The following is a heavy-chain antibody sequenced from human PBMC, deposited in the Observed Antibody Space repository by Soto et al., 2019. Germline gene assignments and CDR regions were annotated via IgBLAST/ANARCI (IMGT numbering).Heavy chain of an antibody. CDR1: GFSLSSAGVG. V-gene: IGHV2-5*02. Sequence: QITLKESGPTVVKPTQTLTPSCTFSGFSLSSAGVGVGWMSQPPGKAPEWLALIYWDGDTRYSPSLKTRLTITKDASKNQVVLTMTNMDPVDTATYYGAHSSLHYKKWFDPWGQGTLVIVSS. J-gene: IGHJ5*02. CDR2: IYWDGDT. CDR3: AHSSLHYKKWFDP. D-gene: IGHD4-4*01.